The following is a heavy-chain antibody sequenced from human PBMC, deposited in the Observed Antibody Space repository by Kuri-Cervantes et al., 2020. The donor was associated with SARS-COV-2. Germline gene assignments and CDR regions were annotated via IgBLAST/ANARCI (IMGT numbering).Heavy chain of an antibody. Sequence: GGSLRLSCAASGFTFSSYAMSWVRQAPGKGLEWVSYISSSSSTIYYADSVKGRFTISRDNAKNSLYLQMNSLRAEDTAVYYCAREVTIFGAVSRGLDPWGQGTLVTVSS. V-gene: IGHV3-48*01. CDR2: ISSSSSTI. D-gene: IGHD3-3*01. CDR1: GFTFSSYA. CDR3: AREVTIFGAVSRGLDP. J-gene: IGHJ5*02.